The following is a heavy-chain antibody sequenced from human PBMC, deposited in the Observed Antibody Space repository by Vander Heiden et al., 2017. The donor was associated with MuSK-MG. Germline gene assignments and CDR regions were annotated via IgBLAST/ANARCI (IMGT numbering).Heavy chain of an antibody. CDR1: GFTFRDSY. Sequence: QVHLVEPGGGLVKHGGPLRLACAASGFTFRDSYMSWIRQAPGKGLEYISYISGTGVYTNHADSVKGRFTISRDNGKNSLYLQMNSLTAEDKAFYYCARDLGTIFEVAPGYWGQGVLVIVSS. D-gene: IGHD3-3*02. CDR2: ISGTGVYT. CDR3: ARDLGTIFEVAPGY. V-gene: IGHV3-11*06. J-gene: IGHJ4*02.